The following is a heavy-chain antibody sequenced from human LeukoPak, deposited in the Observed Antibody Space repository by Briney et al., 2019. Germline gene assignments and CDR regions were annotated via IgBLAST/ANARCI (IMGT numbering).Heavy chain of an antibody. CDR2: MYHSRST. CDR3: ARHDCSSTSCYYYYYMDV. D-gene: IGHD2-2*01. Sequence: SETLSLTCAVSGYSISSEYYWGWIRQPPGKGLEWIGSMYHSRSTYYSPSLKSRVTISADTSKNQFSLKLSSVTAADTAVYYCARHDCSSTSCYYYYYMDVWGKGTTVTVSS. CDR1: GYSISSEYY. J-gene: IGHJ6*03. V-gene: IGHV4-38-2*01.